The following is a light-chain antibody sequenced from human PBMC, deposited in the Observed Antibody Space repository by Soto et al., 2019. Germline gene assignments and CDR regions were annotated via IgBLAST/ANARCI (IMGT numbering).Light chain of an antibody. V-gene: IGKV3-20*01. CDR3: QQYGSPPLT. Sequence: EIVLTQSPGTLSLSPGERATLSCRASQSVPTNYLAWYQQQPGQAPRLLNYGASSRATGIPDRFSGSGSGTDFTLTISRLEPEDFAVYHCQQYGSPPLTFGGGTKVEIK. J-gene: IGKJ4*01. CDR2: GAS. CDR1: QSVPTNY.